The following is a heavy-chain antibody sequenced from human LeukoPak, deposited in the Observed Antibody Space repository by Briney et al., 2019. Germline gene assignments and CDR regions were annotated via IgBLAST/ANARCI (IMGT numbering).Heavy chain of an antibody. J-gene: IGHJ4*02. D-gene: IGHD6-6*01. Sequence: SETLSLTCTVSGGSISSYYWSWIRQPPGKGLEWIGYIYYSGSTNYNPSLKSRVTISVDTSKNQFSLKLSSVAAADTAMYYCASSYSSSWNTDYWGQGTLVTVSS. V-gene: IGHV4-59*08. CDR1: GGSISSYY. CDR2: IYYSGST. CDR3: ASSYSSSWNTDY.